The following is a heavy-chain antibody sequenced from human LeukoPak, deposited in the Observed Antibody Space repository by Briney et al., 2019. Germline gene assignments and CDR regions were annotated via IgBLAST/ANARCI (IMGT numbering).Heavy chain of an antibody. CDR3: ARNEDYSDSTGYYSTFYLDS. D-gene: IGHD3-22*01. CDR1: GFTFSSYW. Sequence: GGSLRLSCAASGFTFSSYWMSWVRQAPGKGLEWVANIKQDGSEKYYVDSVKGRFTISRDNGKNALYLQMKSLRAEDTAVYYCARNEDYSDSTGYYSTFYLDSWGQGTLVTVSS. V-gene: IGHV3-7*01. CDR2: IKQDGSEK. J-gene: IGHJ4*02.